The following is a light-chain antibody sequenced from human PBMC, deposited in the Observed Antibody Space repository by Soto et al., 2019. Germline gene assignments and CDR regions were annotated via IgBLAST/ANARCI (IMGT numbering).Light chain of an antibody. J-gene: IGKJ1*01. V-gene: IGKV3-20*01. CDR1: QSVSSSY. CDR3: QQYGSSPPWT. Sequence: EIVLTQSPGTLSLSPGERATLSFMASQSVSSSYLAWYQQKPAQAPRLLIYGASSRATGIPDRFSGSGSGTDFTLTISRLEPEDFAVYYCQQYGSSPPWTFGQGTKVDIK. CDR2: GAS.